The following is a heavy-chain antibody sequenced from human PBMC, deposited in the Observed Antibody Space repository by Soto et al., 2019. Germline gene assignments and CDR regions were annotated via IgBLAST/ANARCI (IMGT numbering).Heavy chain of an antibody. J-gene: IGHJ5*02. CDR1: GGSVSSGSYY. D-gene: IGHD2-15*01. CDR2: IYYSGST. Sequence: PSETLSHTCTVSGGSVSSGSYYWSWIRQPPGKGLEWIGYIYYSGSTNYNPSLKSRVTISVDTSKNQFSLKLSSVTAADTAVYYCARDHCSGGSCYSAWGQSTLVTVSS. V-gene: IGHV4-61*01. CDR3: ARDHCSGGSCYSA.